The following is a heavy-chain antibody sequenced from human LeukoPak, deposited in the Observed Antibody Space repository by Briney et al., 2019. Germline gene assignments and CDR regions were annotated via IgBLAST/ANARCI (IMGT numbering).Heavy chain of an antibody. V-gene: IGHV4-59*08. CDR1: GGSISNYY. Sequence: SETLSLTCTVSGGSISNYYWSWIRQPPGKGLEWIGYIYYSGSTNYNPSLKSRVTISVDTSKNQFSLKLSSVTAADTAVYYCARAMGIVATTDSDYWGQGTLVTVSS. CDR2: IYYSGST. D-gene: IGHD5-12*01. J-gene: IGHJ4*02. CDR3: ARAMGIVATTDSDY.